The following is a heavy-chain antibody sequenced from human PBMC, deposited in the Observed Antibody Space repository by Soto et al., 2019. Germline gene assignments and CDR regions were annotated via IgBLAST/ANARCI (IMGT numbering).Heavy chain of an antibody. CDR3: AGMPYTSGLRFDP. CDR2: IYQSGVT. Sequence: PSETLSLTCAVYGGSFSGYYWSWIRQPPGKALQWIGFIYQSGVTSYNPSLASRVSISLDRSNNQCSLKLKSVTAADTAVYFCAGMPYTSGLRFDPWGPGTLVTVSS. D-gene: IGHD6-19*01. J-gene: IGHJ5*02. CDR1: GGSFSGYY. V-gene: IGHV4-30-2*01.